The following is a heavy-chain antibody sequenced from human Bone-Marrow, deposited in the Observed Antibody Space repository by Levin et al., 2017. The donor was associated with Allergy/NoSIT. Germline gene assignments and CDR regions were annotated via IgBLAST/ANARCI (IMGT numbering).Heavy chain of an antibody. V-gene: IGHV6-1*01. Sequence: SQTLSLTCAISGDSVSSNSAAWNWIRQSPSRGLEWLGRTYYRSKWYNDYAVSVKSRITINPDTSKNQFSLQLNSVTPEDTAVYYCARAPGYSSSWYPVDWFDPWGQGTLVTVSS. CDR3: ARAPGYSSSWYPVDWFDP. CDR2: TYYRSKWYN. CDR1: GDSVSSNSAA. D-gene: IGHD6-13*01. J-gene: IGHJ5*02.